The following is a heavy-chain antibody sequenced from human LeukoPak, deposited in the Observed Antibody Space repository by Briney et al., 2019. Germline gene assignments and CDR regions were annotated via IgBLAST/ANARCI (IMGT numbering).Heavy chain of an antibody. Sequence: GGSLRLSCAASGFNFGAYTINWVRQAPGKGLEWVSCIFSRSESILYADSVKGRFTISRDNAKNSLYLQMDSLRVEDTAVYYCARSVYDSGGYYRVLDYWGQGTLVTVSS. J-gene: IGHJ4*02. CDR3: ARSVYDSGGYYRVLDY. V-gene: IGHV3-21*01. CDR2: IFSRSESI. CDR1: GFNFGAYT. D-gene: IGHD3-22*01.